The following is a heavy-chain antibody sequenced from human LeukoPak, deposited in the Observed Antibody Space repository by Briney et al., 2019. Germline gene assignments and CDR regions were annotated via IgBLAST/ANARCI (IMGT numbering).Heavy chain of an antibody. CDR1: GFTFSSYA. Sequence: GGSLRLSCAASGFTFSSYAMHWVRQAPGKGLEWVSVISGSGGTTYYADSVKGRFTTSRDNSKNTLYLQMNSLRAEDTAVYYCAIRKGCGGDCYINPPAFDYWGQGTLVTVSS. J-gene: IGHJ4*02. V-gene: IGHV3-23*01. D-gene: IGHD2-21*02. CDR2: ISGSGGTT. CDR3: AIRKGCGGDCYINPPAFDY.